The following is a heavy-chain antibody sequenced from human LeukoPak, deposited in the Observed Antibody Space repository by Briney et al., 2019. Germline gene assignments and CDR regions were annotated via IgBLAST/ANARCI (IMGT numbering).Heavy chain of an antibody. Sequence: GGSLRLSCAASGFTFSSYAMSWVRQAPGKGLEWVSAISGSGGSTYYADSVKGRFTISRDSSKNTLYLQMNGLRVEDTAVYYCARWAGYGDSWGQGTLVTVSS. D-gene: IGHD5-12*01. CDR1: GFTFSSYA. CDR2: ISGSGGST. J-gene: IGHJ4*02. V-gene: IGHV3-23*01. CDR3: ARWAGYGDS.